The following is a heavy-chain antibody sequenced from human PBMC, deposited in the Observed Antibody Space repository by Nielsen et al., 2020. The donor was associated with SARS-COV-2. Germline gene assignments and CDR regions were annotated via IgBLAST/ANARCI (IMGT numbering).Heavy chain of an antibody. CDR2: ISWNSGSI. CDR1: GFTFDDYA. CDR3: AKLGLDYYSSGSYYEGDAFDI. D-gene: IGHD3-10*01. Sequence: SLKISCAASGFTFDDYAMHWVRQAPGKGLEWVSGISWNSGSIGYADSVKGRFTISRDNAKNSLYLQMNSLRAEDTALYYCAKLGLDYYSSGSYYEGDAFDIWGQGTMVTVSS. V-gene: IGHV3-9*01. J-gene: IGHJ3*02.